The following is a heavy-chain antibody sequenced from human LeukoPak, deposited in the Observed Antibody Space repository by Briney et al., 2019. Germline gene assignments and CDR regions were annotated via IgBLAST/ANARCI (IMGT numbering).Heavy chain of an antibody. V-gene: IGHV3-9*01. J-gene: IGHJ4*02. Sequence: PGGSLRLSCAASGSTFDDYAMHWVRQAPGKGLEWVSGISWNSGSIGYADSVKGRFTISRDNAKNSLYLQMNSLRAEDTALYYCAKGVDTAMVYYFDYWGQGTLVTVSS. CDR1: GSTFDDYA. D-gene: IGHD5-18*01. CDR2: ISWNSGSI. CDR3: AKGVDTAMVYYFDY.